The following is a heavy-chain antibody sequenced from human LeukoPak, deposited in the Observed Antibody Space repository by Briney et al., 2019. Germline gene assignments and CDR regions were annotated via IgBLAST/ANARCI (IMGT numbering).Heavy chain of an antibody. CDR2: IYPGDSDT. V-gene: IGHV5-51*01. CDR3: ARQTYCSGGSCYSGALYYFDY. D-gene: IGHD2-15*01. J-gene: IGHJ4*02. Sequence: GESLKISCKGSGYSFTSYWIGWVRQMPGKGLEWMGIIYPGDSDTRYSPSFQGQVTISADKSISTAYLQWSSLKASDTAMYYCARQTYCSGGSCYSGALYYFDYWGQGTLVTVSS. CDR1: GYSFTSYW.